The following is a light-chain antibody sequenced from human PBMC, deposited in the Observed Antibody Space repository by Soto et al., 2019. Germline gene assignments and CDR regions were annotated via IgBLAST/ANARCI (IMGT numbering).Light chain of an antibody. J-gene: IGKJ1*01. CDR3: QQYNSFSWT. V-gene: IGKV1-5*01. CDR2: DAS. Sequence: DIQITQSPSTLSGSVGDRVTITCRASQSISSWLAWYQQKPGKAPKLLIYDASSLEGGVPSRFSGSGSGTEFTLTISGLQPDDFATYYCQQYNSFSWTFGQGTKVDIK. CDR1: QSISSW.